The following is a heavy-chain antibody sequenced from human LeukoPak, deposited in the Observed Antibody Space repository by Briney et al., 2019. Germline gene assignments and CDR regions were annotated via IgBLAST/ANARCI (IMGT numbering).Heavy chain of an antibody. CDR1: GGTFSSYA. V-gene: IGHV1-69*13. J-gene: IGHJ5*02. CDR2: IIPIFGTA. D-gene: IGHD1-14*01. CDR3: ARAGMARINWLDP. Sequence: SVKVSCKASGGTFSSYAISWVRQAPGQGLEWMGGIIPIFGTANYALKFQGRVTITADESTSTAYMELSSLRSEDTAVYYCARAGMARINWLDPWGQGTLVTVSS.